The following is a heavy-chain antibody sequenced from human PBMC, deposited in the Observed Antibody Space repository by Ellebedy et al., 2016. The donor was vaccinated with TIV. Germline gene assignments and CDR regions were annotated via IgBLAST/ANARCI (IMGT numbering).Heavy chain of an antibody. CDR3: ARRNTELLTVEEYYYYMDV. J-gene: IGHJ6*03. CDR1: GGSIGGFY. Sequence: SETLSLTCTVSGGSIGGFYWSWIRQPPGKGLEWIGHIYSSGSSHYSPSLESRVTISVDTSKNQFSLKLNSVTAADTAVYYCARRNTELLTVEEYYYYMDVWGRGTTVTVSS. CDR2: IYSSGSS. V-gene: IGHV4-59*08. D-gene: IGHD2/OR15-2a*01.